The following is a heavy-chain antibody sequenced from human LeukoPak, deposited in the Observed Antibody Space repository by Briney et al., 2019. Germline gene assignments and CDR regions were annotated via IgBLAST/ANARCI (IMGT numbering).Heavy chain of an antibody. J-gene: IGHJ3*02. CDR2: IYHSGST. CDR3: ARADRKKTALDI. V-gene: IGHV4-4*02. CDR1: GGSISSSNW. Sequence: SGTLSLTCAVSGGSISSSNWWSWVRQPPGKGLEWIGEIYHSGSTNYNPSLKSRVTISVDTSKNQFSLKLSSVTAVDTAVYYCARADRKKTALDIWGQGTMVTVSS.